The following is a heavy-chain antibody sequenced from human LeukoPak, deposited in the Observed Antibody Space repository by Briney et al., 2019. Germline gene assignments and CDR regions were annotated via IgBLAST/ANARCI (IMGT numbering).Heavy chain of an antibody. Sequence: GGSLRLSCAASGFTFSDYYMTWIRQAPGKGLEWVSYISSRGSTIYYADSVRGRLTISRDNAKNSLYLQMNSLRAEDTAMYYCARESSWSFDYWGQGTLVTVS. CDR1: GFTFSDYY. D-gene: IGHD6-13*01. CDR2: ISSRGSTI. CDR3: ARESSWSFDY. V-gene: IGHV3-11*01. J-gene: IGHJ4*02.